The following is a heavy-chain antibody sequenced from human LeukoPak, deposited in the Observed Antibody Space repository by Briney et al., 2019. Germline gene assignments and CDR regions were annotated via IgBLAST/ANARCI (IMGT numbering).Heavy chain of an antibody. CDR1: GGSISSGDYY. D-gene: IGHD6-19*01. CDR2: IYYSGST. J-gene: IGHJ4*02. CDR3: ARDWYSSGWYYFDY. V-gene: IGHV4-30-4*01. Sequence: SETLSLTCTVSGGSISSGDYYWSWIRQPPGKGLEWIGYIYYSGSTYYNPSLKSRVTISVDTSKNQFSLKLSSVTAADTAVYYCARDWYSSGWYYFDYWGQGTLVTVSS.